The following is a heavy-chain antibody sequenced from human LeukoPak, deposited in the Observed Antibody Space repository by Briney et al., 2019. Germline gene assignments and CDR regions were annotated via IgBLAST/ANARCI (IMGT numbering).Heavy chain of an antibody. Sequence: PGGSLRLSCAASGFTFSSYGMHWVRQAPGKGLEWVAVISYDGSNKYYADSVKGRFTISRDNSKNTLYLQMNSLRAEDTAVYYCAKSYDSSGGDYFDYWGQGTLVTVSS. V-gene: IGHV3-30*18. CDR2: ISYDGSNK. J-gene: IGHJ4*02. D-gene: IGHD3-22*01. CDR3: AKSYDSSGGDYFDY. CDR1: GFTFSSYG.